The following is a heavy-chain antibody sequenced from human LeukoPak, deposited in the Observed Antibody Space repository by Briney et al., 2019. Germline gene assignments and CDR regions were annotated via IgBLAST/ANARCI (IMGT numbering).Heavy chain of an antibody. CDR1: GGTFSSYA. Sequence: ASVKVSCKASGGTFSSYAISWVRQAPGQGLEWMGGIIPIFGTANYAQKFQGRVTITADESTSTAYMELSSLRSEDTAVYYCAREWLATTLKGGYYFDYWGQGTLVTVSS. CDR3: AREWLATTLKGGYYFDY. J-gene: IGHJ4*02. V-gene: IGHV1-69*13. D-gene: IGHD5-12*01. CDR2: IIPIFGTA.